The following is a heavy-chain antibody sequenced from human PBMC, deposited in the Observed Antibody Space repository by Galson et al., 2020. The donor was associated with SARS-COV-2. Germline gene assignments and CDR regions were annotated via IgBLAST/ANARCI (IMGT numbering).Heavy chain of an antibody. CDR2: ISYDGSNK. V-gene: IGHV3-30-3*01. J-gene: IGHJ5*02. Sequence: TGGSLRLSCAASGFTFSSYAMHWVRQAPGKGLEWVAVISYDGSNKYYADSVKGRFTISRDNSKNTLYLQMNSLRAEDTAVYYCARPRSGSYSSWFDPWGQGTLVTVSS. CDR3: ARPRSGSYSSWFDP. CDR1: GFTFSSYA. D-gene: IGHD1-26*01.